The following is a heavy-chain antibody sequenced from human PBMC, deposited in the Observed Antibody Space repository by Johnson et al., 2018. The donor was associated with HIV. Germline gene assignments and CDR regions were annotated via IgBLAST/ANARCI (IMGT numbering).Heavy chain of an antibody. CDR3: ARDQDIVLMVYAAPGAFDI. V-gene: IGHV3-9*01. D-gene: IGHD2-8*01. CDR2: ISWNSGSI. CDR1: GFTFDDYA. Sequence: VQLVESGGGLVQPGRSLRLSCAASGFTFDDYAMHWVRQAPGKGLEWVSGISWNSGSIGYADSVKGRFTISRDNSKNTLYLQMNSLRAEDTAVYYCARDQDIVLMVYAAPGAFDIWGQGTMVTVSS. J-gene: IGHJ3*02.